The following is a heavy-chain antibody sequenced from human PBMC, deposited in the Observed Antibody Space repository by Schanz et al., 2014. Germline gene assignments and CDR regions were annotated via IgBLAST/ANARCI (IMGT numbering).Heavy chain of an antibody. CDR2: ISVYNHNK. D-gene: IGHD3-3*01. CDR1: GYTFTTYA. CDR3: ARSAGRDFWSGYYTRFDY. V-gene: IGHV1-18*01. J-gene: IGHJ4*02. Sequence: QVQLVQSGAEVKKPGASVRVSCKASGYTFTTYAMSWVRQAPGQGLEWVGWISVYNHNKEYDQKFQGRVTMTTDTSTSTAYMALTDLRSDDTAVYYCARSAGRDFWSGYYTRFDYWGQGTLVTVPS.